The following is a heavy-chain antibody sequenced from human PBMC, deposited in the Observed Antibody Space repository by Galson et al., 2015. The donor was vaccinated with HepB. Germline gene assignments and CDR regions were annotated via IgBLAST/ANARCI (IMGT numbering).Heavy chain of an antibody. D-gene: IGHD1-20*01. CDR1: GYTFNSYG. Sequence: SVKVSCKASGYTFNSYGITWVRQAPGQGLEWVGWISAYNDNTSHAQKFQGRITMTKDTPTSTAYMELRSLRADDTAVYYCARDNWNDDDGNYWGQGTLVTVSS. J-gene: IGHJ4*02. CDR3: ARDNWNDDDGNY. CDR2: ISAYNDNT. V-gene: IGHV1-18*01.